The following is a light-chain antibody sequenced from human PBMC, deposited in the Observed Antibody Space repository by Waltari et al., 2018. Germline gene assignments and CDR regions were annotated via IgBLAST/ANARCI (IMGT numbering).Light chain of an antibody. CDR1: QSVGVW. J-gene: IGKJ1*01. CDR2: KTS. Sequence: DIQMTQSPSTLSPSVGDRVTITCRASQSVGVWLAWYQQKPGKAPKVLTYKTSSLESGVPSRFSGSGSGTEFTLTISNLQPADFATYYCQQYNSFPKTFGQGTKVEIK. CDR3: QQYNSFPKT. V-gene: IGKV1-5*03.